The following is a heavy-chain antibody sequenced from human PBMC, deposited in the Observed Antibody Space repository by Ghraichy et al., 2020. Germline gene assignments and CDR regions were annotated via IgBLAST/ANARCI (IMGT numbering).Heavy chain of an antibody. CDR2: IYYSGST. Sequence: SETLSLTCTVSGGSISSYYWSWIRQPPGKGLEWIGYIYYSGSTNYNPSLKSRVTISVDTSKNQFSLKLSSVTAADTAVYYCASNSWAGDGDYVRPDAFDIWGQGTMVTVSS. D-gene: IGHD4-17*01. V-gene: IGHV4-59*08. CDR3: ASNSWAGDGDYVRPDAFDI. J-gene: IGHJ3*02. CDR1: GGSISSYY.